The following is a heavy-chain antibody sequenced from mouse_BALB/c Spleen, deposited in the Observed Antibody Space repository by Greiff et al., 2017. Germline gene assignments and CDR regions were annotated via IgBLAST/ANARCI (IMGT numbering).Heavy chain of an antibody. J-gene: IGHJ3*01. CDR1: GYTFTSYW. Sequence: QVHVKQSGAELAKPGASVKMSCKASGYTFTSYWMHWVKQRPGQGLEWIGYINPSTGYTEYNQKFKDKATLTADKSSSTAYMQLSSLTSEDSAVYYCARSRNPTTGYGKGSLAYWGQGTLVTVSA. V-gene: IGHV1-7*01. CDR3: ARSRNPTTGYGKGSLAY. D-gene: IGHD2-1*01. CDR2: INPSTGYT.